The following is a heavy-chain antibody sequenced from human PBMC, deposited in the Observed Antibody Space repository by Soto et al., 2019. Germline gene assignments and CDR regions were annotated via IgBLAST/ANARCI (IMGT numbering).Heavy chain of an antibody. CDR2: ISYDGSNK. V-gene: IGHV3-30-3*01. CDR3: ARDSKFMYYGSGSYYGDAFDI. Sequence: LRLSCAASGFTFSSFAMHWVRQAPGKGLEWVAVISYDGSNKYYADSVKGRFTISRDNSKNTLYLQMNSLRAEDTAVYYCARDSKFMYYGSGSYYGDAFDIWGQGXMVTVSS. CDR1: GFTFSSFA. J-gene: IGHJ3*02. D-gene: IGHD3-10*01.